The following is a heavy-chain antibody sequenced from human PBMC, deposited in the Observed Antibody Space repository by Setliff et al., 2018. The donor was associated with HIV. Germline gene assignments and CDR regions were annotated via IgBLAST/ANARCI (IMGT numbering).Heavy chain of an antibody. CDR2: IIPIFGTT. Sequence: SVKVSCKASGGTFSSYAISWVRQAPGQGLEWMGGIIPIFGTTNYAQKFQGRVTITTDESTTTAYMELSSLRSEDTALYYCAGSSSSSSPFAYWGQGTLVTVSS. CDR1: GGTFSSYA. V-gene: IGHV1-69*05. J-gene: IGHJ4*02. CDR3: AGSSSSSSPFAY. D-gene: IGHD6-6*01.